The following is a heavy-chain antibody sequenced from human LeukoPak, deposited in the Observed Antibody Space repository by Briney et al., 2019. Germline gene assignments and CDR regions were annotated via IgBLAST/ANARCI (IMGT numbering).Heavy chain of an antibody. Sequence: ASVKVSCKASGYTFTSYYMHWVRQAPGQGLEWMGVINPSGGSTSYAQKFQGRVTMTRDTSTSTVYMELSSLRSEDTAVYYCARWDTVMLSFDYWGQGTLVTVSS. CDR2: INPSGGST. D-gene: IGHD5-18*01. J-gene: IGHJ4*02. CDR1: GYTFTSYY. V-gene: IGHV1-46*01. CDR3: ARWDTVMLSFDY.